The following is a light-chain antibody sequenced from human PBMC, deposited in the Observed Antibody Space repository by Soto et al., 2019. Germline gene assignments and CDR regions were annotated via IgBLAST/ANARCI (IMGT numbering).Light chain of an antibody. J-gene: IGKJ5*01. CDR3: QQRSNWPPIT. CDR2: DAS. V-gene: IGKV3-11*01. Sequence: EFVLTQSPGTLSLSPGEIATLSCRASQTVRNNYLAWYQQKPGQAPRLLIYDASNRATGIPARFSGSGSGTDFTLTISSLEPEDFAVYYCQQRSNWPPITFGQGTRLEIK. CDR1: QTVRNNY.